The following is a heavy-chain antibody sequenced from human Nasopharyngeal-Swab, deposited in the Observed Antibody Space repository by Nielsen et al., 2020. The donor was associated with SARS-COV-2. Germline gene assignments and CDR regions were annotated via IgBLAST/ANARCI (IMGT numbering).Heavy chain of an antibody. Sequence: GESLKISCAASGFTFSSYGMHWVRQAPGKGLEWVAVIWYDGSNKYYADSVKGRFTISRDNSKNTLYLQMNSLRAEDTAVYYCARDPDQYYDFWSGPLDVLGQGTTVTVSS. CDR3: ARDPDQYYDFWSGPLDV. CDR1: GFTFSSYG. CDR2: IWYDGSNK. D-gene: IGHD3-3*01. J-gene: IGHJ6*02. V-gene: IGHV3-33*08.